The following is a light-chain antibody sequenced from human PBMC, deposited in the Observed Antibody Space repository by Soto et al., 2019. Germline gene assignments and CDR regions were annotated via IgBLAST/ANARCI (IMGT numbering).Light chain of an antibody. Sequence: QSALTQPASLSGSPGQSITISCTGFSADVETSSFVSWYQHSPGQAPKLIIYEDIKRPSGVSSRFSASSSANTASLTISGLQIEDEADYYCSSYTSSNTPVVFGGGTKLTVL. V-gene: IGLV2-14*02. CDR1: SADVETSSF. J-gene: IGLJ2*01. CDR3: SSYTSSNTPVV. CDR2: EDI.